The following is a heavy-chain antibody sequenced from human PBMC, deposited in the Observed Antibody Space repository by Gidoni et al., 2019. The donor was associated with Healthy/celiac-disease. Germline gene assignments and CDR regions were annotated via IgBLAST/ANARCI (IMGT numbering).Heavy chain of an antibody. CDR3: AKDCSGGSCYAAEGY. V-gene: IGHV3-23*01. CDR2: ISGSGGST. D-gene: IGHD2-15*01. J-gene: IGHJ4*02. Sequence: EVQLLESGGGLVQPGGSLRLSCAASGFTFSSDAMSWVRQAPGKGLEWVSAISGSGGSTYYADSVKGRFTISRDNSKNTLYLQMNSLRAEDTAVYYCAKDCSGGSCYAAEGYWGQGTLVTVSS. CDR1: GFTFSSDA.